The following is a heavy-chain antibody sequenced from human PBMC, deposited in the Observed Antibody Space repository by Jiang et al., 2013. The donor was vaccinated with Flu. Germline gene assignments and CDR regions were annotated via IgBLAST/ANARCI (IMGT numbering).Heavy chain of an antibody. CDR2: ISYDGSNK. V-gene: IGHV3-30*18. CDR1: GFTFSSYG. CDR3: AKCPVFSGWNDAFDI. J-gene: IGHJ3*02. D-gene: IGHD6-19*01. Sequence: GVVQPGRSLRLSCAASGFTFSSYGMHWVRQAPGKGLEWVAVISYDGSNKYYADSVKGRFTISRDNSKNTLYLQMNSLRAEDTAVYYCAKCPVFSGWNDAFDIWGQGTMVTISS.